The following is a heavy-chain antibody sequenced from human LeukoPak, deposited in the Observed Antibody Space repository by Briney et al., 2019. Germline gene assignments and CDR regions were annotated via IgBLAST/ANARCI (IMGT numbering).Heavy chain of an antibody. Sequence: SETLSLTCTVSGGSISSYYWSWIRQPAGKGLEWIGRIYSTGSTNYNPSLKSRVTMSVDTSKNQFSLKLSSVTAADTAVYYCARGTPVSGKKEYGSVGGGRFDPWGQGTLVTVSS. CDR2: IYSTGST. J-gene: IGHJ5*02. CDR3: ARGTPVSGKKEYGSVGGGRFDP. CDR1: GGSISSYY. D-gene: IGHD2/OR15-2a*01. V-gene: IGHV4-4*07.